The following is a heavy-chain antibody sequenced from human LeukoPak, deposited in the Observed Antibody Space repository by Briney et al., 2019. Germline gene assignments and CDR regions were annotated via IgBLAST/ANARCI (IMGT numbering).Heavy chain of an antibody. V-gene: IGHV1-69*05. CDR2: IIPIFGTA. Sequence: SVKVSCKAFGGTFSSYAIRWVRQAPGQGLEWMGGIIPIFGTANYAQKFQGRVTITTDESTSTAYMELSSLRSEDTAVYYCARDSRITIFGGSPGGAFDIWGQGTMVTVSS. D-gene: IGHD3-3*01. CDR3: ARDSRITIFGGSPGGAFDI. J-gene: IGHJ3*02. CDR1: GGTFSSYA.